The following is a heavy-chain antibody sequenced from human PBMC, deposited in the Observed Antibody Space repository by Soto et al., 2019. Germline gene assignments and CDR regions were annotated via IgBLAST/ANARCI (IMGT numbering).Heavy chain of an antibody. J-gene: IGHJ4*01. CDR3: AKDTTGGTYFDN. V-gene: IGHV3-23*01. CDR1: GFTFGTYA. CDR2: ISAGGGSA. D-gene: IGHD1-1*01. Sequence: GGSLRLSCAASGFTFGTYAMSWVRQAPGKGLEWVSGISAGGGSAFYADSVRGRFTISRDNSKNTLYLKMNSLRAEDTALYYCAKDTTGGTYFDNWGQGTLVTVSS.